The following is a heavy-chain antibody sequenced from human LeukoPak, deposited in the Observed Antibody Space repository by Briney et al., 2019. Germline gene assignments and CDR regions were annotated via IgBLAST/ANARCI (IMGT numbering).Heavy chain of an antibody. V-gene: IGHV4-39*07. CDR1: GGSISSSTYY. Sequence: SETLSLTCTVSGGSISSSTYYWGWIRQPPGKGLEWIGSIYYSGSTYYNPSLKSRVTISVDTSKNQFSLKVSSVTAAVTAVYYCARTGYSGYAYFDYWGQGTLVTVSS. CDR3: ARTGYSGYAYFDY. D-gene: IGHD5-12*01. J-gene: IGHJ4*02. CDR2: IYYSGST.